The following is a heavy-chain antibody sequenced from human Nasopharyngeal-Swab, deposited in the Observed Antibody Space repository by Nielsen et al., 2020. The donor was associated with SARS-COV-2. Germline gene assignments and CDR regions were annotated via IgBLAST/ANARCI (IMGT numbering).Heavy chain of an antibody. D-gene: IGHD3-22*01. V-gene: IGHV3-20*01. Sequence: GESLKISCAASGFTFDAFGMSWVRQVPGKGLEWVSGINWNGGSTGYADSVKGRFTISRDNSRKSLYLQMNSLRGEDTAFYHFERGDYYNSAAFDIWGQGTKVIVSS. CDR2: INWNGGST. J-gene: IGHJ3*02. CDR3: ERGDYYNSAAFDI. CDR1: GFTFDAFG.